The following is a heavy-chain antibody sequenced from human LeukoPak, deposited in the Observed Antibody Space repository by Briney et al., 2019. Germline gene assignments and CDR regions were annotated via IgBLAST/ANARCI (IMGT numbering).Heavy chain of an antibody. V-gene: IGHV4-59*01. D-gene: IGHD3-10*01. Sequence: SETLSLTCTVSGGSISSYYWSWIRQPPGKGLEWIGYTYYSGSTNYNPSLKSRVTISVDTSKNQFSLKLSSVTAADTAVYYCARGGGLLWFGTVFDYWGQGTLVTVSS. J-gene: IGHJ4*02. CDR2: TYYSGST. CDR3: ARGGGLLWFGTVFDY. CDR1: GGSISSYY.